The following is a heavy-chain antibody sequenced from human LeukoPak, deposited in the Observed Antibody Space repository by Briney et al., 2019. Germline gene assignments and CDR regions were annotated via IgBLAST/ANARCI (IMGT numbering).Heavy chain of an antibody. J-gene: IGHJ4*02. V-gene: IGHV3-48*03. CDR3: AKGSAVADPGDY. D-gene: IGHD6-19*01. CDR2: ISSSGSTI. Sequence: PGGSLRLSCAASGFTFSSYEMNLVRQAPGEGVEVVSHISSSGSTIYYADSVKGRFTISRDNAKNSLYLQMNSLRAEDTAVYYCAKGSAVADPGDYWGQGTLVTVSS. CDR1: GFTFSSYE.